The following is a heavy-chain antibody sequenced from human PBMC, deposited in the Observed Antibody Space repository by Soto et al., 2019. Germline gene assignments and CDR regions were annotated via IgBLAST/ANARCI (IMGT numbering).Heavy chain of an antibody. D-gene: IGHD3-10*01. CDR3: VREADSRLLFFGNADY. CDR1: GFIFRSYG. J-gene: IGHJ4*02. V-gene: IGHV3-33*01. CDR2: IWHDGIKK. Sequence: QVQLAESGGGVAQPGRSLRRSCAASGFIFRSYGMHWVRQAPGKGLEWVAVIWHDGIKKYYADSVTGRFTISRDNSQNTLYLQMDSLRAADTAVYYCVREADSRLLFFGNADYWGQGTLVTVSS.